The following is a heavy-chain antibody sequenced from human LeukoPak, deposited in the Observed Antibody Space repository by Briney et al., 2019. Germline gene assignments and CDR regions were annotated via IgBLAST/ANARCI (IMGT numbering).Heavy chain of an antibody. CDR1: GGSISSSSYY. CDR2: IYYSGST. CDR3: ARHEGTTGTADAFDI. Sequence: PSETLSLTCTVPGGSISSSSYYWGWIRQPPGKGLEWIGSIYYSGSTYYNPSLKSRVTISVDTSKNQFSLKLSSVTAADTAVYYCARHEGTTGTADAFDIWGQGTMVTVSS. D-gene: IGHD1-1*01. V-gene: IGHV4-39*01. J-gene: IGHJ3*02.